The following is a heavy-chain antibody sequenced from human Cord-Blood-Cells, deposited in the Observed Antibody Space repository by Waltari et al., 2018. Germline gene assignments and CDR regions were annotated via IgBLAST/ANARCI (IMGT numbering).Heavy chain of an antibody. CDR3: ARGVIAARPAFDY. CDR1: GGSVSSGRYY. D-gene: IGHD6-6*01. CDR2: IYYSGST. Sequence: QVQLQESGPGLVKPSETLSLTCTVSGGSVSSGRYYWSWVRQPPGKGLEWIGYIYYSGSTNYNPSLKSRVTISVDTSKNQFSLKLSSVTAADTAVYYCARGVIAARPAFDYWGQGTLVTVSS. V-gene: IGHV4-61*01. J-gene: IGHJ4*02.